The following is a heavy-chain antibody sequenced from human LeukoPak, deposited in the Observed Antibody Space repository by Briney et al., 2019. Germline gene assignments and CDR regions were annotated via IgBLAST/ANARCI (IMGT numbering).Heavy chain of an antibody. CDR3: ANVPRSTVSY. CDR2: ISSSSSTI. V-gene: IGHV3-48*04. J-gene: IGHJ4*02. Sequence: PGGSLRLSCAASGFTFSSYSMNWVRQAPGKGLEWVSYISSSSSTIYYADSVKGRFTISRDNAKNSLYLQLNSLRVEDTGVYFCANVPRSTVSYWGRGTLVTVSS. D-gene: IGHD2-15*01. CDR1: GFTFSSYS.